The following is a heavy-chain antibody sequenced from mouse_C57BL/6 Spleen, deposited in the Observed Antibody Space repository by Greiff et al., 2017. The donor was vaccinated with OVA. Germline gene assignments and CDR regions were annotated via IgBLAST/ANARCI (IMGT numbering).Heavy chain of an antibody. V-gene: IGHV2-2*01. CDR3: ARTTVVYWYFDV. CDR1: GFSLTSYG. J-gene: IGHJ1*03. Sequence: VKLQESGPGLVQPSQSLSITCTVSGFSLTSYGVHWVRQSPGKGLEWLGVIWSGGSTDYNAAFISRLSISKENSKSQVFIEMNSLQAEDTAIYYCARTTVVYWYFDVWGTGTTVTVSS. CDR2: IWSGGST. D-gene: IGHD1-1*01.